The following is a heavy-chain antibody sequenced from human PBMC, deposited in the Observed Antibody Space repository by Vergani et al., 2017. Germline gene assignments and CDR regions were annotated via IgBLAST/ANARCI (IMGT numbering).Heavy chain of an antibody. J-gene: IGHJ4*02. Sequence: QVQLVESGGGVVQPGRSLRLSCAASGFTFNQYGMHWVRQAPGKGLEWVSVTWYDGNNKQYADSVKGRFTISRDNAKNSLYLQMNSLRAEDMALYYCAKDMGGYDYGPLDYWGQGTLVTVSS. CDR2: TWYDGNNK. V-gene: IGHV3-33*03. CDR1: GFTFNQYG. D-gene: IGHD5-12*01. CDR3: AKDMGGYDYGPLDY.